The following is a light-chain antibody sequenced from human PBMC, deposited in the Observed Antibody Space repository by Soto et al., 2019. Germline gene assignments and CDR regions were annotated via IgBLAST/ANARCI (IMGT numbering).Light chain of an antibody. CDR1: QSVGSVY. V-gene: IGKV3-20*01. CDR3: QQYGRLPRT. J-gene: IGKJ1*01. Sequence: DIVLTQSPGTLSLSPGERATLSCRASQSVGSVYLAWYQQKPGQAPRLLIHGASNRASGIPDRFSGSGSGTDFTLTISGLEPEDFAVYYCQQYGRLPRTFGQGTNVEIK. CDR2: GAS.